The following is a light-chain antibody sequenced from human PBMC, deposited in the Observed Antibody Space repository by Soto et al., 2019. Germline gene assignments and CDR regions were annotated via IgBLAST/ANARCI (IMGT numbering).Light chain of an antibody. CDR3: QQRNTWPPIT. Sequence: EIVMTQSPPSLSVSPGERATLSCRASRSVSGNLAWYQQKPGQAPRLLIYDASTRATGIPARFSGSGSGTDFTLTISSLEPEDFALYYCQQRNTWPPITFGQGTRLEIK. J-gene: IGKJ5*01. CDR2: DAS. V-gene: IGKV3-11*01. CDR1: RSVSGN.